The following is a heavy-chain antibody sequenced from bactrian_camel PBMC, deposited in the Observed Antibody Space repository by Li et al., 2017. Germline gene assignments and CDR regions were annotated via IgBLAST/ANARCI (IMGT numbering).Heavy chain of an antibody. CDR3: AAGVRRRGCGGSCLAGFDY. V-gene: IGHV3S1*01. D-gene: IGHD2*01. J-gene: IGHJ4*01. Sequence: HVQLVESGGGSVQAGGSLRLSCAASGYTYNRNCMAWFRQAPGKEREGVARIATGSGNTYYADSVKGRFTISQDNAKNTVYLQMNSLKPEDTAMYYCAAGVRRRGCGGSCLAGFDYWGQGTQVTVSP. CDR1: GYTYNRNC. CDR2: IATGSGNT.